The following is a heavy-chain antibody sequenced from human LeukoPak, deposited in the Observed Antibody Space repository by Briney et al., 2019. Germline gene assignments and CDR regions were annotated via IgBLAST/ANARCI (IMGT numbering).Heavy chain of an antibody. D-gene: IGHD3-3*01. V-gene: IGHV1-69*04. CDR3: ARDHGPPTSYDFWSGYSFGFDP. Sequence: ASVKVSCKASGGTFSSYAISWVRQAPGQGLEWMGRIIPILGIANYAQKFQDRVTITADKSTSTAYMELSSLRSEDTAVYYCARDHGPPTSYDFWSGYSFGFDPWGQGTLVTVSS. CDR1: GGTFSSYA. CDR2: IIPILGIA. J-gene: IGHJ5*02.